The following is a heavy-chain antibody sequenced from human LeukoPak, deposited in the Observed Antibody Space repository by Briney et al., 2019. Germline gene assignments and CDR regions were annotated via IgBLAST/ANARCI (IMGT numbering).Heavy chain of an antibody. J-gene: IGHJ3*02. Sequence: NPGGSLRLSCAASGFTFSSCAMSWVRQAPGKGLEWVSSISSSSSYIYYADSVKGRFTISRDNAKNSLYLQMNSLRAEDTAVYYCARALYSSGWYGGRGHGAFDIWGQGTMVTVSS. D-gene: IGHD6-19*01. V-gene: IGHV3-21*01. CDR1: GFTFSSCA. CDR2: ISSSSSYI. CDR3: ARALYSSGWYGGRGHGAFDI.